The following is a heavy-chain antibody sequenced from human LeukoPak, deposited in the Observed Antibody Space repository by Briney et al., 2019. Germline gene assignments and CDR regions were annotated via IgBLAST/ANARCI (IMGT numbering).Heavy chain of an antibody. CDR2: ISSSGSRI. CDR1: GFTFSNAW. V-gene: IGHV3-11*04. D-gene: IGHD3-10*02. J-gene: IGHJ6*04. Sequence: GGSLRLSCAASGFTFSNAWMSWVRQAPGKGLEWVSYISSSGSRIYYADSVKGRFTISRDNAKNSLYLQMNSLRAEDTAVYYCAELGITMIGGVWGKGTTVTISS. CDR3: AELGITMIGGV.